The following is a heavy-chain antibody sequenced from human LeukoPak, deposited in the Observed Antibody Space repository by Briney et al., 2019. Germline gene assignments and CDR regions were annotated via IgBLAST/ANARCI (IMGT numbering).Heavy chain of an antibody. D-gene: IGHD2-21*02. CDR2: ISSYSGGT. J-gene: IGHJ4*02. Sequence: ASVKVSCKTSGYIFTDYGFSWVRQAPGQRLEWMGWISSYSGGTNYAEKFQDRVTMTTDTSTSTAYMELRSLRSGDTAVYYCARDRLYNNVVVPTAKNDFWGQGTLVTASS. CDR1: GYIFTDYG. V-gene: IGHV1-18*01. CDR3: ARDRLYNNVVVPTAKNDF.